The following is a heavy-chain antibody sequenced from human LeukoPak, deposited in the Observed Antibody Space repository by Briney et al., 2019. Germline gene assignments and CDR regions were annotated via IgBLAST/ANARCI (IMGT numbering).Heavy chain of an antibody. D-gene: IGHD6-6*01. Sequence: ASVKVSCKASGYTFTSYDINWVRRATGQGLEWMGWMNPNSGNTGYAQKFQGRVTITRSTSISTAYMELSSLRSEDTALYYCARGASRSFDYWGQGTLVTVSS. V-gene: IGHV1-8*03. CDR2: MNPNSGNT. J-gene: IGHJ4*02. CDR1: GYTFTSYD. CDR3: ARGASRSFDY.